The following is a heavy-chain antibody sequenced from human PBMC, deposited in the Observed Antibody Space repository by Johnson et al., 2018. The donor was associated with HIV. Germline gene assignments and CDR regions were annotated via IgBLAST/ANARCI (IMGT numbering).Heavy chain of an antibody. J-gene: IGHJ3*02. CDR1: GFTFSSYG. CDR2: ISYDGSNK. V-gene: IGHV3-30-3*02. D-gene: IGHD3-22*01. CDR3: AKHSSGYRDAFDI. Sequence: QVQLVESGGGVVQSGRSLRLSCAASGFTFSSYGMHWVRQAPAKGLEWVAVISYDGSNKYYADSVRGRFTISRDNSKNTLYLQMHSLRAEDTAFYYCAKHSSGYRDAFDIWGQGTMVTVSS.